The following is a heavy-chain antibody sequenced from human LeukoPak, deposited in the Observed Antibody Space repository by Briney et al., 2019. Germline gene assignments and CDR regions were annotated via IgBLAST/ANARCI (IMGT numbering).Heavy chain of an antibody. Sequence: GGSLRLSCAASGFTFSSYAMSWVRQAPGKGLEWVSAISGSGGSTYYADSVKGRFTISRDNSKNTLYLQMNSLRAEDAAVYYCAKDLGVYDSSGYNYWGQGTLVTVSS. V-gene: IGHV3-23*01. D-gene: IGHD3-22*01. CDR2: ISGSGGST. CDR1: GFTFSSYA. J-gene: IGHJ4*02. CDR3: AKDLGVYDSSGYNY.